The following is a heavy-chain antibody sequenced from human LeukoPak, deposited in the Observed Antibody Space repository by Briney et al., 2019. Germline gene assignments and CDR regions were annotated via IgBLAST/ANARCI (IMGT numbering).Heavy chain of an antibody. Sequence: SETLSLTCTVSGGSVSSGSYYWSWIRQPPGKGLEWIGYIYYSGSTNYNPSLKSRVTISVDTSKNQFSLKLSSVTAADTAAYYCARGGRYFDWLFAYYFDYWGQGTLVTVSS. CDR1: GGSVSSGSYY. V-gene: IGHV4-61*01. D-gene: IGHD3-9*01. J-gene: IGHJ4*02. CDR3: ARGGRYFDWLFAYYFDY. CDR2: IYYSGST.